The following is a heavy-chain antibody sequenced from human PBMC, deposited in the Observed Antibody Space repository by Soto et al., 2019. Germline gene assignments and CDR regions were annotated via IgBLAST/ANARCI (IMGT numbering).Heavy chain of an antibody. CDR2: INTDGSSI. D-gene: IGHD5-18*01. CDR1: GFNFNTYW. J-gene: IGHJ4*02. V-gene: IGHV3-74*01. Sequence: GGSLRLSCAASGFNFNTYWMHWVRQAPGKGLVWVSRINTDGSSIIYVDSVKGRFTISRDNAKNTLYLQMNSLRAEDTAVYYCAICTGIQLWVFNYWGQGTPVTVSS. CDR3: AICTGIQLWVFNY.